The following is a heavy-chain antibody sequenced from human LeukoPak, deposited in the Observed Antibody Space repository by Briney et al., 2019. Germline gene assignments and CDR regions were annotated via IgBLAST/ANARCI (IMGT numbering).Heavy chain of an antibody. J-gene: IGHJ4*02. CDR1: GFTVSSYY. CDR3: TRAGQWTYGSQDY. D-gene: IGHD3-10*01. CDR2: SYSGGST. Sequence: PGGSLRLSCAASGFTVSSYYMSWVRQAPGKGLERVSISYSGGSTYYADSVQGRFTISRDNSRSTLFLQMSSLRVEDTAVYYCTRAGQWTYGSQDYWGQGTLVTVSS. V-gene: IGHV3-66*01.